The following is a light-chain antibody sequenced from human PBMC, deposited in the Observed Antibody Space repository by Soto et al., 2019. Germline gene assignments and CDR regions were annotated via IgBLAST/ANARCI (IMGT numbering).Light chain of an antibody. Sequence: DLQMTQSPSSLSASVGDRVTITCRASQSISGYLNWYQQKPGKAPKLLIYAASSLQSGVPSRFSGSRSGTDFTLTISSLQPEDFATYYCQQSYRTPMYTFGQRTKLEIK. CDR3: QQSYRTPMYT. V-gene: IGKV1-39*01. J-gene: IGKJ2*01. CDR1: QSISGY. CDR2: AAS.